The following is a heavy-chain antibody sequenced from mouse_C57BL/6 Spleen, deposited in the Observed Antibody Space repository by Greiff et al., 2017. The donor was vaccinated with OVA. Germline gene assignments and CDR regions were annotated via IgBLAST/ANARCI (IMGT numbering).Heavy chain of an antibody. CDR1: GFTFSSYA. CDR3: TRYDYDYFDY. Sequence: DVMLVESGEGLVKPGGSLKLSCAASGFTFSSYAMSWVRQTPEKRLEWVAYISSGGDYIYYADTVKGRFTISRDNARNTLYLQMSSLKSEDTAMYYCTRYDYDYFDYWGQGTTLTVSS. V-gene: IGHV5-9-1*02. J-gene: IGHJ2*01. CDR2: ISSGGDYI. D-gene: IGHD2-4*01.